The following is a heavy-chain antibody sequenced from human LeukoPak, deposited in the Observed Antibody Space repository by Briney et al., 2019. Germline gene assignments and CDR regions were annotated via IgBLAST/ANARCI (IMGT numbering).Heavy chain of an antibody. CDR3: ARGACSSGRNDY. CDR1: GGSFTGYY. D-gene: IGHD6-19*01. V-gene: IGHV4-34*01. CDR2: INHSGST. J-gene: IGHJ4*02. Sequence: PSETLSLTCAVYGGSFTGYYWSWIRHPPRRGLGWIGEINHSGSTNYNPSLKSRVTISVDTSKNQFSLKLSSVTAADTAVYYCARGACSSGRNDYWGQGTLVTVSS.